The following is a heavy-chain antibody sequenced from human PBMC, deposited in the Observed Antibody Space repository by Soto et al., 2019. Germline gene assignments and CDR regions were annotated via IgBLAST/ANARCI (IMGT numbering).Heavy chain of an antibody. D-gene: IGHD2-2*01. CDR1: GYTFTSYD. J-gene: IGHJ5*02. Sequence: ASVKVSCKASGYTFTSYDINWVRQATGQGLEWMGWMNPNSGNTGYAQKFQGRVTMTRNTSISTAYMELSSLRSEDTAVYYCATTHRSSTSCYQYNWFDPWGQGTLVTVSS. V-gene: IGHV1-8*01. CDR3: ATTHRSSTSCYQYNWFDP. CDR2: MNPNSGNT.